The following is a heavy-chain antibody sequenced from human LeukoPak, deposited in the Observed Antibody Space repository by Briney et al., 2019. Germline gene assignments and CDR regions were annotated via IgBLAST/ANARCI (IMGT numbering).Heavy chain of an antibody. CDR2: INHSGST. J-gene: IGHJ6*02. D-gene: IGHD3-9*01. Sequence: PSETLSLTCAVYGGSFSGYYWSWTRQPPGKGLEWIGEINHSGSTNYNPSLKSRVTISVDTSKNQFSLKLSSVTAADTAVYYCARRPYDILTGYYMYYYYGMDVWGQGTTVTVSS. CDR1: GGSFSGYY. CDR3: ARRPYDILTGYYMYYYYGMDV. V-gene: IGHV4-34*01.